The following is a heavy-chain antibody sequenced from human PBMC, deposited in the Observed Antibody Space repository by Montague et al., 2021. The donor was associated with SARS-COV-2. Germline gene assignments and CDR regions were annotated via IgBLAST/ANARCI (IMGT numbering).Heavy chain of an antibody. CDR2: FYYNGIT. V-gene: IGHV4-39*01. D-gene: IGHD6-6*01. CDR1: GGPFSSTSFY. Sequence: SETLSLTCSVSGGPFSSTSFYWGWIRQSPGKGLEWVANFYYNGITYYNPSLKSRVTLSVDPSTNQFFLKLTSVTAADTAVYYRARPRPGSPNNWFDTWGQGILVTVSS. CDR3: ARPRPGSPNNWFDT. J-gene: IGHJ5*02.